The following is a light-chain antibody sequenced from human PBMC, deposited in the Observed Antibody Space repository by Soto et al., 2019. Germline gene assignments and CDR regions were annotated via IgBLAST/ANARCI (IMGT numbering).Light chain of an antibody. Sequence: IVMTQSPATLSVSPGERATLSCRSSHRISTNLAWYQQKPGQAPRLLIYGASTRATGIPDRFSGSGSGTEFTLTISHLQSEDFAVYYCQQYNNWPPYTFGQGTKLEI. CDR2: GAS. V-gene: IGKV3-15*01. CDR3: QQYNNWPPYT. J-gene: IGKJ2*01. CDR1: HRISTN.